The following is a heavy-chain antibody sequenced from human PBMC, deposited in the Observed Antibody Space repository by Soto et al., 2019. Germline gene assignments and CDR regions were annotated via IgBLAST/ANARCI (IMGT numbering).Heavy chain of an antibody. CDR2: ISGRDYT. Sequence: PGGSLRLSCAASGFTFSSYAMSWVRQAPGKGLEWVSAISGRDYTYYADSVKGRFTISRDNSKNTLYLQMNSLRAEDTAVYYCVKVGVGCSGGSCYSGLYGMDVWGQGTTVTVSS. CDR1: GFTFSSYA. V-gene: IGHV3-23*01. J-gene: IGHJ6*02. D-gene: IGHD2-15*01. CDR3: VKVGVGCSGGSCYSGLYGMDV.